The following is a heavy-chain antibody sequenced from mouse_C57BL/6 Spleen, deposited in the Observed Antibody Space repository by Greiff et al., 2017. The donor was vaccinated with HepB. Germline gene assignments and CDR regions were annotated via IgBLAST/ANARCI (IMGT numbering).Heavy chain of an antibody. CDR1: GYTFTSYG. V-gene: IGHV1-81*01. D-gene: IGHD1-1*01. CDR2: IYPRSGNT. CDR3: ARRITTVVAYTRGYFDV. J-gene: IGHJ1*03. Sequence: VKLQESGAELARPGASVKLSCKASGYTFTSYGISWVKQRTGQGLEWIGEIYPRSGNTYYNEKFKGKATLTADKSSSTAYMELRSLTSEDSAVYFCARRITTVVAYTRGYFDVWGTGTTVTVSS.